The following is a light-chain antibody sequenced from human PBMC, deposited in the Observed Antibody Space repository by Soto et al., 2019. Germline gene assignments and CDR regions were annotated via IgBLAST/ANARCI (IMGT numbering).Light chain of an antibody. V-gene: IGKV3-11*01. Sequence: EIVLTQSPATLSLSPGERATLSCRASQSVSSYLAWYKQKPGQAPRLLIYDASNRATGIPARFSGSGSGTDFTLTISSLEPEDFAVYYCQQRSNWPPRVTFGGGTKVEIK. CDR1: QSVSSY. CDR3: QQRSNWPPRVT. CDR2: DAS. J-gene: IGKJ4*01.